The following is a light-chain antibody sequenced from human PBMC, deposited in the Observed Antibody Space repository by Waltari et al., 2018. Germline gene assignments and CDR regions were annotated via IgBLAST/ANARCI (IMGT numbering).Light chain of an antibody. J-gene: IGLJ1*01. CDR2: HFS. Sequence: QSALTQPRPVSGSPGQSFTISCPGTTIHVGGVPLVSWFQHTPGKAPKLIIYHFSERPSGVPDRFSGSKSDNTASLTISGLQAEDEADYYCCSYAGSYTYVFGSGTKVTVL. V-gene: IGLV2-11*01. CDR3: CSYAGSYTYV. CDR1: TIHVGGVPL.